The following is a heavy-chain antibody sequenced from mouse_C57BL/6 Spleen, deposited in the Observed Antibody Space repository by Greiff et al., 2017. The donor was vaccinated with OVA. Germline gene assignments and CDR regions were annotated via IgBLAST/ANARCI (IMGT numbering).Heavy chain of an antibody. CDR1: GYAFSSSW. J-gene: IGHJ4*01. CDR3: ARTYGYDFYAMDY. V-gene: IGHV1-82*01. CDR2: IYPGDGDT. Sequence: QVQLQQSGPELVKPGASVKISCKASGYAFSSSWMNWVKQRPGKGLEWIGRIYPGDGDTNYNGKFKGKATLTADKSSSTAYMQLSSLTSEDSAVYFCARTYGYDFYAMDYWGQGTSVTVSS. D-gene: IGHD2-2*01.